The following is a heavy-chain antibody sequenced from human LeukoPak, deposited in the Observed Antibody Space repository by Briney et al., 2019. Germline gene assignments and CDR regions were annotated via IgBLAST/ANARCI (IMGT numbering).Heavy chain of an antibody. Sequence: GGSLRLSCAASGFTLSIYAMNWFRQAPGKGLEWVSYINSSTSTIYYADSVKGRLTISRDNAKNSLYLQMNSLRVEDTAVYYCARDQRGERTDYWGQGTLVTVSS. CDR2: INSSTSTI. V-gene: IGHV3-48*01. CDR3: ARDQRGERTDY. D-gene: IGHD3-16*01. J-gene: IGHJ4*02. CDR1: GFTLSIYA.